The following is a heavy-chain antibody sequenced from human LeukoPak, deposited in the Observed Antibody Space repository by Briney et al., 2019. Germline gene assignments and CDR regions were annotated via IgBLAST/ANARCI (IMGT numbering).Heavy chain of an antibody. Sequence: PGGSLRLSCAASGFTFSNYAMTWVRQAPGKGLEWVSVFYPGGNTYYTDSVKGRFTVSRDNSKNTLYLQMNSLRVEDTAVYYCARAAQHLDYWGQGTLVTVSS. CDR3: ARAAQHLDY. CDR2: FYPGGNT. V-gene: IGHV3-53*01. CDR1: GFTFSNYA. J-gene: IGHJ4*02.